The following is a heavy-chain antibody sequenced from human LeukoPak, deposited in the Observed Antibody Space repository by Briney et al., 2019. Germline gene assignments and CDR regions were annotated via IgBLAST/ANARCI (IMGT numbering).Heavy chain of an antibody. D-gene: IGHD1-26*01. CDR3: AKDLSTGWERLASDAFDI. Sequence: GGSLRLSCEASEFTFSDYGMSWVRQAPGKGLEWVSAISGSGGSTYYADSVKGRFTISRDNSKNTLYLQMNSLRAEDTAVYYCAKDLSTGWERLASDAFDIWGQGTMVTVSS. V-gene: IGHV3-23*01. CDR2: ISGSGGST. J-gene: IGHJ3*02. CDR1: EFTFSDYG.